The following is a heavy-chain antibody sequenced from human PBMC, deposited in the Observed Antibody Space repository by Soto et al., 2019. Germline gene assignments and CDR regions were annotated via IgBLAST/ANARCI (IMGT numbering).Heavy chain of an antibody. J-gene: IGHJ5*02. D-gene: IGHD3-10*01. CDR2: IIPIFGTA. V-gene: IGHV1-69*06. CDR3: ARATMPPGGVDWFDP. Sequence: QVQLVQSGAEVKKPGSSVKVSCKASGGTFSSYAISWVRQAPGQGLEWMGGIIPIFGTAHYAQKFQGRVTITANKSTSTAYMELSSLRSEDTAVYYCARATMPPGGVDWFDPWCQGTLVTVSS. CDR1: GGTFSSYA.